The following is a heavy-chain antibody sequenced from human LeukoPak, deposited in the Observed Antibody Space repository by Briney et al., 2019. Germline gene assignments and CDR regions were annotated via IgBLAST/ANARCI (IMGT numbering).Heavy chain of an antibody. CDR1: GGSVNSVSYY. V-gene: IGHV4-61*01. J-gene: IGHJ4*02. CDR3: ARGLDY. Sequence: SETLSLSCTVSGGSVNSVSYYWSWIRQPPGKGLEWIGYISYRGSTNYNPSLKSRVIISVDTSKNQFSLKLSSVTAADTAVYYCARGLDYWGQGTLVTVSS. CDR2: ISYRGST.